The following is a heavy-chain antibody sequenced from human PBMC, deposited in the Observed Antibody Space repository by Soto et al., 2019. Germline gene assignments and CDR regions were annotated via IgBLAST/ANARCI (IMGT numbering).Heavy chain of an antibody. J-gene: IGHJ6*02. V-gene: IGHV3-30*18. CDR2: ISYDGSNK. CDR3: AKALSPQYYYYGMDV. CDR1: GFTFSSYG. Sequence: GGSLRLSCAASGFTFSSYGMHWVRQAPGKGLEWVAVISYDGSNKYYADSVKGRFTISRDNSKNTLYLQMNSLRAEDTAVYYCAKALSPQYYYYGMDVWGQGTTVTVSS.